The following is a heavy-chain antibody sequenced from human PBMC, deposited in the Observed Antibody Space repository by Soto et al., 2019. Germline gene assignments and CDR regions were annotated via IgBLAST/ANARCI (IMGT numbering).Heavy chain of an antibody. D-gene: IGHD2-15*01. CDR3: ARGGPFVVVVLIPTATPNLDY. J-gene: IGHJ4*02. V-gene: IGHV4-34*01. CDR1: GGSFTGYY. Sequence: SETLSLTCAVYGGSFTGYYWSWIRQPPGKGLEWIGEINHSGSTNYNPSLKSRVTISADTSKNQFSLKLSSVTAADTAVYYCARGGPFVVVVLIPTATPNLDYWGQGILVTVSS. CDR2: INHSGST.